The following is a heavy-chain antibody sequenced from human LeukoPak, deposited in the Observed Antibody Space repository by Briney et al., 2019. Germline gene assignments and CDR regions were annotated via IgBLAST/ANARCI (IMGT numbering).Heavy chain of an antibody. CDR1: GGSMSSYY. CDR2: IYYSGTT. V-gene: IGHV4-59*01. CDR3: ARGVYIAAAQYGY. D-gene: IGHD6-13*01. J-gene: IGHJ4*02. Sequence: PSETLCLTCTVSGGSMSSYYWSWIRQPPGKGLEWIGYIYYSGTTNYNPSLKSRVTISVDTSKNQFSLKLRSVTAADTAVYYCARGVYIAAAQYGYWGQGTLVTVSS.